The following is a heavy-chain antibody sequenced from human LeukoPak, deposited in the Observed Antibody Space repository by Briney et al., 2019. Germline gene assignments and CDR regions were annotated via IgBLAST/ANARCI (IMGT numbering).Heavy chain of an antibody. CDR2: IWYDGSNK. CDR3: AKSPTVDAAFDI. CDR1: GFTFSSYG. Sequence: GGSLRLSCAASGFTFSSYGMHWVRQAPGKGLEGVAVIWYDGSNKYYADSVKGRFTISRDNSKNTLFLYMNSLRAEDTALYYCAKSPTVDAAFDIWGQGTMVTVSS. J-gene: IGHJ3*02. D-gene: IGHD4-23*01. V-gene: IGHV3-33*06.